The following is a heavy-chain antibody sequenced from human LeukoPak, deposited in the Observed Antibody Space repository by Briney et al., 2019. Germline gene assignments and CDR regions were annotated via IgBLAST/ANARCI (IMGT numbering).Heavy chain of an antibody. J-gene: IGHJ4*02. CDR1: GFTFSSYA. CDR3: AKGPKLGDGFHCDY. V-gene: IGHV3-30-3*01. CDR2: ISYDGSNK. Sequence: GRSLRLSCAASGFTFSSYAMHWVRQAPGKGLEWVAVISYDGSNKYYADSVKGRFTISRDNSKNTLYLQMNNLRVDDTAVYYCAKGPKLGDGFHCDYWGQGTLVTVSS. D-gene: IGHD5-24*01.